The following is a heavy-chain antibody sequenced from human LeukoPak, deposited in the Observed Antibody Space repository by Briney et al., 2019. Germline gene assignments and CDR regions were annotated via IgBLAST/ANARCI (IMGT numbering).Heavy chain of an antibody. CDR1: GYSISRGYY. D-gene: IGHD3-10*01. CDR3: AKRNGSGTYNF. V-gene: IGHV4-38-2*01. J-gene: IGHJ4*02. Sequence: SETLSLTCDVSGYSISRGYYWGWVRQSPGKGLEWIANIHHSGRTYYNPSLKSRVTISVDMSKNQISLKLTSVTAADTAVYFCAKRNGSGTYNFWGQGTLVTVSS. CDR2: IHHSGRT.